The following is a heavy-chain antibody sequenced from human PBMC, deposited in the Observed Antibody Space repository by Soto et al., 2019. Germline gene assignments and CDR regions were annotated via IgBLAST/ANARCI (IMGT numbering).Heavy chain of an antibody. J-gene: IGHJ4*02. CDR2: ISSDGSNK. CDR3: AKDGYTYGSADF. CDR1: GFTFSNYG. V-gene: IGHV3-30*18. Sequence: QVQLVESGGGVVQPGRSLRLSCAASGFTFSNYGMHWVRQAPGKGLEWVALISSDGSNKYYADSVKGRFTISRDNSKNPLYLPMNSPRAEDPAVYYCAKDGYTYGSADFWGQGTLVTVSS. D-gene: IGHD5-18*01.